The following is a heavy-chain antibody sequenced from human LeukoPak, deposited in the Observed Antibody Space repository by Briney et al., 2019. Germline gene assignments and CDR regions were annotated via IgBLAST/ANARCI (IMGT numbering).Heavy chain of an antibody. D-gene: IGHD3-22*01. CDR3: ARGKRITMIVVVMRSEFFDY. J-gene: IGHJ4*02. Sequence: GASVKVSCKASGYTFTGYYMHWVRQAPGQGLEWMGWINPNSGGTNYAQKFQGRVTMTRDTSISTAYMELSRLRSDDTAVYYCARGKRITMIVVVMRSEFFDYWGQGTLVTVSS. CDR2: INPNSGGT. CDR1: GYTFTGYY. V-gene: IGHV1-2*02.